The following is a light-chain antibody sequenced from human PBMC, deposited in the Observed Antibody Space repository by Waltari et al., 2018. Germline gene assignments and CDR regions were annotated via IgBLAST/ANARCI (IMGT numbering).Light chain of an antibody. V-gene: IGKV3-11*01. J-gene: IGKJ4*01. CDR3: QQRSNWLT. CDR1: QSISNY. CDR2: DAS. Sequence: EIVLTQSPATLSLSPGERATLSCRTRQSISNYLAWYQQKPGQAPRLLIYDASNRATGIPARFSGSGSGTDFTLTITSLEPEDVAVYYCQQRSNWLTFGGGTKVEIK.